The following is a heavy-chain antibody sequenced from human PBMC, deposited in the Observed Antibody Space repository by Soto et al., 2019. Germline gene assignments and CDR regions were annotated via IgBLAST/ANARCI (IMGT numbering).Heavy chain of an antibody. CDR2: INHSGST. Sequence: QVQLQQWGAGLLKPSETLSLTCAVYGGSFSGYYWSWIRQPPGKGLEWIGEINHSGSTNYNPSLRRRVTIPVDTSKTQFSLKLSSVTAADTAVYYCARGVRYWGQGTLVTVSS. J-gene: IGHJ4*02. CDR3: ARGVRY. CDR1: GGSFSGYY. V-gene: IGHV4-34*01. D-gene: IGHD3-16*02.